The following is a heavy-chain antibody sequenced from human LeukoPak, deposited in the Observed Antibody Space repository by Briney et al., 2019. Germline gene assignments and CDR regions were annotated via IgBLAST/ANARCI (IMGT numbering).Heavy chain of an antibody. CDR2: ISAYNGNT. J-gene: IGHJ3*02. Sequence: GASVKVSCKASGYTFTSYGISWVRQAPGQGLEWMGWISAYNGNTNYAQKLQGRVTMTTDTSTSTAYMELRSLRSDDTAVYYCARPVVVTASGVYDALDIWGQGTMVTVSS. CDR1: GYTFTSYG. V-gene: IGHV1-18*01. CDR3: ARPVVVTASGVYDALDI. D-gene: IGHD2-21*02.